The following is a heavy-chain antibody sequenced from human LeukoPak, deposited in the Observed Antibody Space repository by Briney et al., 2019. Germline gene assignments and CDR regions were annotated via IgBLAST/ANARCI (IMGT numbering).Heavy chain of an antibody. J-gene: IGHJ6*03. CDR2: INHSGST. V-gene: IGHV4-30-2*01. CDR1: GGSISSGGYY. Sequence: SQTLSLTCTVSGGSISSGGYYWSWIRQPPGKGLEWIGEINHSGSTNYNPSLKSRVTISVHPSTNQFPLKLSSVTAAETAVYYCARLGCSSTSCQISQIYYYYMDVWGKGTTVTVSS. D-gene: IGHD2-2*01. CDR3: ARLGCSSTSCQISQIYYYYMDV.